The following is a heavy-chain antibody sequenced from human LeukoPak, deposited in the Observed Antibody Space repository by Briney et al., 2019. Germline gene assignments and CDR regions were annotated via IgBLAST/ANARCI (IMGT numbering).Heavy chain of an antibody. Sequence: SETLSLTCTVSGGSISSYYWSWIRQPPGMGLEWIGYIYYSGSTNYNPSLKSRVTISVDTSKNQFSLKLSSVTAADTAVYYCARHPRDCSSTSCYAYWGQGTLVTVSS. V-gene: IGHV4-59*08. CDR2: IYYSGST. CDR1: GGSISSYY. J-gene: IGHJ4*02. CDR3: ARHPRDCSSTSCYAY. D-gene: IGHD2-2*01.